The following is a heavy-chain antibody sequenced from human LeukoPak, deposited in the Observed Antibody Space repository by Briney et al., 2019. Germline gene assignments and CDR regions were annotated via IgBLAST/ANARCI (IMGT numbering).Heavy chain of an antibody. CDR2: ISGGGDK. V-gene: IGHV3-23*01. Sequence: PGGSLRLSCAASGFTCSTYAMSWVRRAPGKGLEWVTTISGGGDKQYADHVKGRFTVSRDDSKNTLYLQMNSLRAEDTALYYCTKDVNSSGYYLGFDYWGQGTLVTVSS. D-gene: IGHD3-22*01. CDR3: TKDVNSSGYYLGFDY. J-gene: IGHJ4*02. CDR1: GFTCSTYA.